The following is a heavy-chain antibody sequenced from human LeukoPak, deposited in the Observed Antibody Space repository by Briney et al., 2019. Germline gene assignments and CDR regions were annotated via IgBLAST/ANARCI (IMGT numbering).Heavy chain of an antibody. V-gene: IGHV3-74*01. CDR2: IDIDGSST. J-gene: IGHJ4*02. CDR1: GFTFRTSW. CDR3: ARDRGGYGPTTTDY. Sequence: PGGSLRLSCAASGFTFRTSWMHCVRQVPGKGPVWVSRIDIDGSSTIYADSVMGRFTISRDNAKNTLYLQMNSLRAEDTAVYYCARDRGGYGPTTTDYWGQGTLVTVSS. D-gene: IGHD5-18*01.